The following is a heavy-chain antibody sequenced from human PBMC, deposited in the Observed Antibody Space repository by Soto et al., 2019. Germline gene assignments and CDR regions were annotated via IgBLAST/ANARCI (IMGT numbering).Heavy chain of an antibody. V-gene: IGHV4-4*02. J-gene: IGHJ4*02. D-gene: IGHD2-15*01. Sequence: SETLSLTCAASGGSISSSNWWSWVRQPPVKGLEWIGEIYHSGSTNYNPSLKSRVTISVDKSKNQFSLKLSSVTAADTAVYYCARRLGYCSGGGCYNRSFYYFDYWGQGTLVTVSS. CDR2: IYHSGST. CDR1: GGSISSSNW. CDR3: ARRLGYCSGGGCYNRSFYYFDY.